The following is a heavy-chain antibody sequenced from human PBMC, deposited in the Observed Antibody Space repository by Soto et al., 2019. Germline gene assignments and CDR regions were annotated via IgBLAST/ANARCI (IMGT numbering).Heavy chain of an antibody. CDR3: ARTMEGYSYGSFDY. D-gene: IGHD5-18*01. CDR1: GGSISSGGYY. CDR2: IYYSGST. V-gene: IGHV4-31*03. Sequence: KLSETLSLTCTVSGGSISSGGYYWSWIRQHPGKGLEWIGYIYYSGSTYYNPSLKSRVTISVDTSKNQFSLKLSSVTAADTAVYYCARTMEGYSYGSFDYWGQGTLVTVSS. J-gene: IGHJ4*02.